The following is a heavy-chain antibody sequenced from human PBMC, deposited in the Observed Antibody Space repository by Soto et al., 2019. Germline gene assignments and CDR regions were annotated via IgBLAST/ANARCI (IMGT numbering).Heavy chain of an antibody. CDR3: AKENGNQALDY. J-gene: IGHJ4*02. Sequence: GGSQRLSSTASGVNFRSYGMHWVRQAPGKGLEWVAVISYDGSNKYYADSVKGRFTISRDNSKNTLYLQMNSLRAEDTAVYYCAKENGNQALDYWGQGTLVTVSS. CDR1: GVNFRSYG. CDR2: ISYDGSNK. V-gene: IGHV3-30*18.